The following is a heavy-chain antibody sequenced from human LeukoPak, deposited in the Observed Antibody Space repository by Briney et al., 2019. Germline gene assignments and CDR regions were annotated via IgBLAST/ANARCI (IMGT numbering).Heavy chain of an antibody. J-gene: IGHJ5*02. CDR2: IYYSGST. CDR3: ASTSTGIAAAGPNWFDP. CDR1: GGSFSGYY. D-gene: IGHD6-13*01. V-gene: IGHV4-59*12. Sequence: KFSETLSLTCAVYGGSFSGYYWSWIRQPPGKGLEWIGYIYYSGSTNYNPSLKSRVTISVDTSKNQFSLKLSSVTAADTAVYYCASTSTGIAAAGPNWFDPWGQGTLVTVSS.